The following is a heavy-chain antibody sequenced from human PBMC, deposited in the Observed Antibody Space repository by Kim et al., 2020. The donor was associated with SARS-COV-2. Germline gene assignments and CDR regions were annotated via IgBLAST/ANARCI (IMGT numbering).Heavy chain of an antibody. CDR3: ARHAKWAAARPLDY. D-gene: IGHD6-6*01. Sequence: PSLKSRVTISVDTSKNQFSLKLSSVTAADTAVYYCARHAKWAAARPLDYWGQGTLVTVSS. J-gene: IGHJ4*02. V-gene: IGHV4-39*01.